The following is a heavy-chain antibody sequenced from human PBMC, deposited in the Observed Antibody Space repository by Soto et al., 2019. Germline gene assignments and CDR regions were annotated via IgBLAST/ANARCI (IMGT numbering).Heavy chain of an antibody. CDR1: GGTFSSYT. CDR2: IIPILGIA. D-gene: IGHD2-15*01. CDR3: ARAGGYCSGGSCYNY. J-gene: IGHJ4*02. V-gene: IGHV1-69*02. Sequence: QVQLVQSGAEVKKPGSSVKVSCKASGGTFSSYTISWVRQAPGQGLEWMGRIIPILGIANYAQKFQGRVTITADKSTSTAYMELSSLRSEDTAGYYCARAGGYCSGGSCYNYWGQGTLVTVSS.